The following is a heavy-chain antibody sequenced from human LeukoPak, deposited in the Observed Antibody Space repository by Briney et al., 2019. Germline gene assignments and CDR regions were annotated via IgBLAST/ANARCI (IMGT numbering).Heavy chain of an antibody. D-gene: IGHD3-22*01. CDR3: AKGLDSSGHYLFDS. J-gene: IGHJ4*02. CDR1: GFTFSSYA. Sequence: GGSLRLSCAASGFTFSSYAMSWVRQAPGKGLEWVSAISGSGGSTYYADSVKGRFTISRDNSKNTLYLRRNSLRVEDTAVYYCAKGLDSSGHYLFDSWGQGTLVTVSS. V-gene: IGHV3-23*01. CDR2: ISGSGGST.